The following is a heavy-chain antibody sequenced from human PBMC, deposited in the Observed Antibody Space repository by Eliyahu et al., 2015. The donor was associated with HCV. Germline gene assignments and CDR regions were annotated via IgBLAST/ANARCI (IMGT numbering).Heavy chain of an antibody. D-gene: IGHD1-26*01. J-gene: IGHJ4*02. CDR3: ARAETGSYRGYFDY. CDR2: IWYDGSDK. Sequence: QVQLAESGGGVVQPGRSLRLSCAASGFSFRSYAMHWVRQAPGKGLGCVAVIWYDGSDKYYADSVKGRFTISRDNSKNTLYLQMNSLRAEDTAVYYCARAETGSYRGYFDYWGQGTLVTVSS. CDR1: GFSFRSYA. V-gene: IGHV3-33*01.